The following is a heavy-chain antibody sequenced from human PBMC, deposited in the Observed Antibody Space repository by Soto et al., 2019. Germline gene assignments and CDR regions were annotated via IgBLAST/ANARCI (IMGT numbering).Heavy chain of an antibody. CDR2: ISAYNGNT. CDR1: GYTFTSYG. J-gene: IGHJ4*02. CDR3: ARDNGPAHLDY. Sequence: GASVKVSCKASGYTFTSYGISWVRQAPGQGLEWMGWISAYNGNTKYSQKFQGRVTITRDTSASTAYMELSSLRSEDTAVYYCARDNGPAHLDYWGQGTLVTVSS. V-gene: IGHV1-18*01. D-gene: IGHD2-2*01.